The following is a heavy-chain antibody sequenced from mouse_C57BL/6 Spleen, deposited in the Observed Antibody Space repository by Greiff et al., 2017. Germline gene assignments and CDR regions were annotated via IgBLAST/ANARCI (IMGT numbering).Heavy chain of an antibody. Sequence: VQLQQSGAELVKPGASVKISCKASGYAFSSYWVNWVKQRPGKGLEWIGQIYPGDGDTNYNGKFKGKATLTADKSSSTAYMQLSSLTSEDSAVYFCARDWDAWFAYWGQGTLVTVSA. V-gene: IGHV1-80*01. D-gene: IGHD4-1*01. J-gene: IGHJ3*01. CDR3: ARDWDAWFAY. CDR2: IYPGDGDT. CDR1: GYAFSSYW.